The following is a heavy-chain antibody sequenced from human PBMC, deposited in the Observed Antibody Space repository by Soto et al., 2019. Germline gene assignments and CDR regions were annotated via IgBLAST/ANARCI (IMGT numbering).Heavy chain of an antibody. CDR2: IYWDDDK. J-gene: IGHJ4*02. V-gene: IGHV2-5*02. CDR3: AHRAYYYGSGSYYTH. CDR1: GFSLNTREVG. Sequence: SGPTLVNPPQTLTLTCTFSGFSLNTREVGVGWIRQPPGKALEWLALIYWDDDKRYRPSLKSRLTIVKDTSKNLVILIMTNMDPEDTATYYCAHRAYYYGSGSYYTHWGQGILVTVSS. D-gene: IGHD3-10*01.